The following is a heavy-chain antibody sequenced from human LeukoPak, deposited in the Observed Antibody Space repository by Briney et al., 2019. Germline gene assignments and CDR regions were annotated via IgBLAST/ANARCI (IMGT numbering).Heavy chain of an antibody. CDR2: IKQDGSEK. CDR3: AREGSYSSGWYIDY. J-gene: IGHJ4*02. Sequence: PGGSLRLSRAASGFTFSSDWMSWVRQAPGKGLEWVANIKQDGSEKYYVDSVKGRFTISRDNAKNSLYLQMNSLRAEDTAVYYCAREGSYSSGWYIDYWGQGTLVTVSS. D-gene: IGHD6-19*01. CDR1: GFTFSSDW. V-gene: IGHV3-7*01.